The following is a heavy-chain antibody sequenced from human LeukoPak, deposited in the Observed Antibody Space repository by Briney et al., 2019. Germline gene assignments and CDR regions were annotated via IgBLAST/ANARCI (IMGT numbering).Heavy chain of an antibody. V-gene: IGHV4-31*03. CDR3: ARDADSSGYHFDY. J-gene: IGHJ4*02. D-gene: IGHD3-22*01. CDR1: GGSISSGGYY. Sequence: LRLSCTVSGGSISSGGYYWSWIRQHPGKGLEWIGYIYYSGSTYYNPSLKSRVTISVDTSKNQFSLKLSSVTAADTAVYYCARDADSSGYHFDYWGQGTLVTVSS. CDR2: IYYSGST.